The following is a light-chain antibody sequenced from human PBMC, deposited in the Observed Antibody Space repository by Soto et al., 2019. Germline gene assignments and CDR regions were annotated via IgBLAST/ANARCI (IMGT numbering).Light chain of an antibody. V-gene: IGLV3-1*01. CDR2: QDS. CDR1: DWGKTF. CDR3: QAWDTHTYV. J-gene: IGLJ1*01. Sequence: SSELTQPPSLSVSPGQTASISCSGGDWGKTFASWYQQRPGQSPVLVIYQDSKRPSGIPERYSVSISGDTATLTISGTQTLDEADYYCQAWDTHTYVFGSGTKLTVL.